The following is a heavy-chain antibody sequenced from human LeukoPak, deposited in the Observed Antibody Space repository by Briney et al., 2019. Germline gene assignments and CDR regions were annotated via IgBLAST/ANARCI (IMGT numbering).Heavy chain of an antibody. CDR3: ARGGRGQAYSNYVGY. J-gene: IGHJ4*02. Sequence: PGGSLRLSCAASGFTFSGYGMNWVRQAPGKGLEWVSAISSSSSYIYYADSVKGRFTISRDNAKNSLYLQMNSLRAEDTAVYYCARGGRGQAYSNYVGYWGQGTLVTVSS. D-gene: IGHD4-11*01. CDR2: ISSSSSYI. CDR1: GFTFSGYG. V-gene: IGHV3-21*01.